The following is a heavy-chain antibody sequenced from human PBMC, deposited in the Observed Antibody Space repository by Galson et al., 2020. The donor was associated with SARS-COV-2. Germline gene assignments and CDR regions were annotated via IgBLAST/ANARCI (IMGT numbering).Heavy chain of an antibody. CDR3: ATTPVLRQFDWLSESFDV. CDR2: ISSSGSPI. D-gene: IGHD3-9*01. Sequence: GGSLRLSCTVSGFSFSNYEMMWVRQAPGKGLEWISYISSSGSPIYYADSVKGRFTISRDNAKNSIYLQMNSMRAEDTAVYYCATTPVLRQFDWLSESFDVWGQGTMVTVSS. J-gene: IGHJ3*01. V-gene: IGHV3-48*03. CDR1: GFSFSNYE.